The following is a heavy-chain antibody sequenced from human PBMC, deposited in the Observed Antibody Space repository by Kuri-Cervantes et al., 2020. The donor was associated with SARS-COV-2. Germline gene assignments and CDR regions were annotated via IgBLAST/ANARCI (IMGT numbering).Heavy chain of an antibody. CDR1: GGSISSSNW. Sequence: SETLSLTCAVSGGSISSSNWWSWVRQPPGKGLEWIGEIYHSGSTNYNPSLKSRVTISVDTSKNQFSLKLSSVTAADTAVYYCARDRGGAIFRVVIDAFDIWGQGTMVTVSS. V-gene: IGHV4-4*02. J-gene: IGHJ3*02. CDR2: IYHSGST. CDR3: ARDRGGAIFRVVIDAFDI. D-gene: IGHD3-3*01.